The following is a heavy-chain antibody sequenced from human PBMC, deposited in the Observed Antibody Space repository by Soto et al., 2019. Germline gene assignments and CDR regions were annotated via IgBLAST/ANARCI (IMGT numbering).Heavy chain of an antibody. CDR3: ARDRLVAATSARPSCYYGMNV. CDR1: GFTFSSYS. Sequence: PGGSLRLSCANSGFTFSSYSMNWVRQAPGMGLEWVSSISSSSRYIYYADSVRGRFTISRDNAKNSVYLQINSLRAEDTAVYYCARDRLVAATSARPSCYYGMNVWGQGTTVPASS. V-gene: IGHV3-21*01. D-gene: IGHD2-15*01. CDR2: ISSSSRYI. J-gene: IGHJ6*02.